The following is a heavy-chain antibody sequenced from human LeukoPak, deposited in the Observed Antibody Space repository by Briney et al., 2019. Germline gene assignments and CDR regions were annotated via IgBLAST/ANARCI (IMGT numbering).Heavy chain of an antibody. CDR2: IRYDGSNK. V-gene: IGHV3-30*02. CDR3: AKRSGGRYFDWLSHFDY. Sequence: GGSLRLSCAASGFTFSSYGMHWVRQAPGKGLEWVAFIRYDGSNKYYADSVKGRFTISRDNSKNTLYLQMNSLRAEHTAVYYCAKRSGGRYFDWLSHFDYWGQGTLVTVSS. CDR1: GFTFSSYG. J-gene: IGHJ4*02. D-gene: IGHD3-9*01.